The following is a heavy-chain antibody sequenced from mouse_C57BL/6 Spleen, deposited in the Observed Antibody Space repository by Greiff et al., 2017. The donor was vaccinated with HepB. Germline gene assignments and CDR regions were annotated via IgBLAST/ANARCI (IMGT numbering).Heavy chain of an antibody. CDR1: GYSITSGYY. V-gene: IGHV3-6*01. CDR2: ISYDGSN. D-gene: IGHD1-1*01. Sequence: EVKLMESGPGLVKPSQSLSLTCSVTGYSITSGYYWNWIRQFPGNKLEWMGYISYDGSNNYNPSLKNRISITRDTSKNQFFLKLNSVTTEDTATYYCARGGVVAPFDYWGQGTTLTVSS. CDR3: ARGGVVAPFDY. J-gene: IGHJ2*01.